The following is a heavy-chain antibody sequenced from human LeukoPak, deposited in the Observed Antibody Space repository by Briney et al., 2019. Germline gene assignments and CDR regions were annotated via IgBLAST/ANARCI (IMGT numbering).Heavy chain of an antibody. CDR1: GFTFSSYA. CDR3: AKDKSYDFWSGYNPLDYYYYYMDV. CDR2: ISGSGGST. D-gene: IGHD3-3*01. Sequence: GGSLRLSCAASGFTFSSYAMSWVRQAPGKGLEWVSAISGSGGSTYYADSVKGGFTISRDNSQNTLYLQMNSLRAEDTAVYYCAKDKSYDFWSGYNPLDYYYYYMDVWGKGTTVTVSS. V-gene: IGHV3-23*01. J-gene: IGHJ6*03.